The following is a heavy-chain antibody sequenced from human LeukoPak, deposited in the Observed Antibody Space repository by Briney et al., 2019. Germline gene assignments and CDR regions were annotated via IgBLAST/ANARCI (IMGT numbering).Heavy chain of an antibody. J-gene: IGHJ6*02. Sequence: PSETLSLTCAVYGGSFSGYYWSWIRQPPGKGLEWIGEINHSGSTNYNPSLKSRVTISVDTSKNQFSLKLSSVTAADTAVYYCARENTMVRRHRDSVYGMDVWGQGTTVTVSS. CDR1: GGSFSGYY. CDR2: INHSGST. V-gene: IGHV4-34*01. D-gene: IGHD3-10*01. CDR3: ARENTMVRRHRDSVYGMDV.